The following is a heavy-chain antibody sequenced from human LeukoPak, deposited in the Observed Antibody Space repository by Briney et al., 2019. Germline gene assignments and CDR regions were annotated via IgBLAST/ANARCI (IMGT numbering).Heavy chain of an antibody. Sequence: GGSLRLSCAASGFTFSNYWMSWVRQAPGRGLEWVANIKQDGSVKYYVDSVKGRFTISRDNAKNSLYLQMNSLRAEDTAFYYCARIGYSSSSFDYWGQGILVTVSS. D-gene: IGHD2-15*01. J-gene: IGHJ4*02. CDR2: IKQDGSVK. CDR3: ARIGYSSSSFDY. V-gene: IGHV3-7*01. CDR1: GFTFSNYW.